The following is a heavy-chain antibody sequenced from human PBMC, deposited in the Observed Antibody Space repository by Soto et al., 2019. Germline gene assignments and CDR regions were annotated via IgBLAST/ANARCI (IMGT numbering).Heavy chain of an antibody. CDR1: GDSISTYN. V-gene: IGHV4-59*01. CDR2: IYYSGVT. Sequence: QGQLQESGPGLVKPSETLSLTCTVSGDSISTYNWGWIRQPPGKGLEWIGCIYYSGVTNYNPSLKSRVTISVDTPTNQLSLKLNSVTAADTAVYYCARVAADIASGLDPWGQGPLVTVSS. D-gene: IGHD5-12*01. CDR3: ARVAADIASGLDP. J-gene: IGHJ5*02.